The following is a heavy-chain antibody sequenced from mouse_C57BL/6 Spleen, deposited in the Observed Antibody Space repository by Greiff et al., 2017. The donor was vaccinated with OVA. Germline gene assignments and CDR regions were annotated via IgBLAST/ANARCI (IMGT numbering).Heavy chain of an antibody. CDR1: GFTFTDYG. CDR3: ACLYYYGSSYYAMDY. CDR2: ISRGSSTI. D-gene: IGHD1-1*01. J-gene: IGHJ4*01. V-gene: IGHV5-17*01. Sequence: EVKLLESGGGLVKPGGSLKLSCAASGFTFTDYGMHWVRQAPEKGLEWVAYISRGSSTINYADTVKGRFTFTRDNAENTLFLQLTSLSSEDTAKYYCACLYYYGSSYYAMDYWGQGTSVTVSS.